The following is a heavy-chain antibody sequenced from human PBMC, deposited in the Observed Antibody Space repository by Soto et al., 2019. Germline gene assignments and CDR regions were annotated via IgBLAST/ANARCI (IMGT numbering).Heavy chain of an antibody. J-gene: IGHJ6*02. CDR1: GYTFTSYG. CDR3: AIDAGSFCFCALFYYNGTDV. Sequence: HVQLVQSGAEVKKPGASVKVSCKASGYTFTSYGISWVRQAPGQGLEWMGWISAYNGNTNYAQKLQGRVTMTTYTSTSTSHMDLRTLTSDHTAFYYTAIDAGSFCFCALFYYNGTDVWGQGTTVTVSS. CDR2: ISAYNGNT. V-gene: IGHV1-18*01. D-gene: IGHD2-15*01.